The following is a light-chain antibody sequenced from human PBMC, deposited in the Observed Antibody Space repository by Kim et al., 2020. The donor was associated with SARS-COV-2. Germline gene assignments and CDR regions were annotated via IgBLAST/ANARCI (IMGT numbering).Light chain of an antibody. Sequence: EIVMTQSPATLSVSPGERATLSCRASQSVSSNLAWYQQKPGQAPRLLIYGASTRATDIPARFSGSGSGTEFTLTISSLQSEDFAVYYCQQYNNWPLTFGGGTQVDIK. CDR1: QSVSSN. J-gene: IGKJ4*01. V-gene: IGKV3-15*01. CDR2: GAS. CDR3: QQYNNWPLT.